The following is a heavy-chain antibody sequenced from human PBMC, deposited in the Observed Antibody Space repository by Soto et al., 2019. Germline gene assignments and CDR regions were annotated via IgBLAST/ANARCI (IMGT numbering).Heavy chain of an antibody. CDR1: GYTFTSYG. J-gene: IGHJ6*02. V-gene: IGHV1-18*04. CDR3: ARDLEEDYAYYYYGMDV. Sequence: GASVKVSCKASGYTFTSYGISWVRQAPGQGLEWMGWISAYTDNTHYVQKLQGRVTMTTVTSASTAYMELRSLRSDDTAVYYCARDLEEDYAYYYYGMDVWGQGTTVTVSS. D-gene: IGHD4-17*01. CDR2: ISAYTDNT.